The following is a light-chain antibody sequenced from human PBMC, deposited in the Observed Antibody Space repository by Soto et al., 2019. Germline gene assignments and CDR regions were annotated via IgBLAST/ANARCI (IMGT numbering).Light chain of an antibody. V-gene: IGLV1-44*01. CDR2: TNN. CDR3: AAWDDTLNGYWV. J-gene: IGLJ3*02. CDR1: SSNIGSNS. Sequence: QPVLTQPPSASGTPGQRVTISCSGSSSNIGSNSVNWYQHLPGTAPKLLIYTNNQRPSGVPDRFSGSKSGTSASLAISGLLSEDEADYYCAAWDDTLNGYWVFGGGTKLTVL.